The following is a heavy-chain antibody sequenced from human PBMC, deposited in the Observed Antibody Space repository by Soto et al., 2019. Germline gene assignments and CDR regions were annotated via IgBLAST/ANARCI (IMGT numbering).Heavy chain of an antibody. CDR3: VRPLPSGRNYGMDV. CDR2: IYNDGTT. Sequence: GGSLRLSCTASGLSVRNNYMSWVRQAPGMGLEWVSVIYNDGTTYYADSVKGRFTLSRDTSKNTLSLQMGSLRAEDTAVYYCVRPLPSGRNYGMDVWGQGTTVTVSS. J-gene: IGHJ6*02. V-gene: IGHV3-53*01. D-gene: IGHD3-10*01. CDR1: GLSVRNNY.